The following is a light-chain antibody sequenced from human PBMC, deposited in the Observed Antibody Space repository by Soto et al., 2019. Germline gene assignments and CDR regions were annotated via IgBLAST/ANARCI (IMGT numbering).Light chain of an antibody. CDR1: QTIRSNY. Sequence: ETVLTQSPGTLSLSPGERATLSCRASQTIRSNYLAWYRQTPGQAPRLLIYGASNRATGIADRFSGSGSGTDFTLIISRLVPEDFALYYCQQYGSLPWTFGQGTKVEIK. J-gene: IGKJ1*01. CDR2: GAS. V-gene: IGKV3-20*01. CDR3: QQYGSLPWT.